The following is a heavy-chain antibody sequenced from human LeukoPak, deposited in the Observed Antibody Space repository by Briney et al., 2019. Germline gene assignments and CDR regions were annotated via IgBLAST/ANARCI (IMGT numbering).Heavy chain of an antibody. CDR1: GYTFTSYG. CDR2: ISTYNGNT. Sequence: ASVKVSCKASGYTFTSYGICWVRQAPGQGLEWMGWISTYNGNTNYAQKLQGRVTMTTDTSTSTAYMELRGLRSDDTAIYYCARGGVTTGLGYWGQGAVVTVSS. J-gene: IGHJ4*02. CDR3: ARGGVTTGLGY. D-gene: IGHD4-17*01. V-gene: IGHV1-18*04.